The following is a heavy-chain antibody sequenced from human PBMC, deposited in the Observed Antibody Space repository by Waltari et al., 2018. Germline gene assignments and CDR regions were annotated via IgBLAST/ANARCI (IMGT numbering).Heavy chain of an antibody. CDR3: ARDGRPYGGPNWFDP. CDR1: GFSFSRYP. CDR2: ISGNGDSI. Sequence: EVQLVESGGGLVKPGGSLRPSCPASGFSFSRYPMHWVRQAPGKGLEYFSAISGNGDSIYYADSVKGRFTISRDNSKNMLYLQMGSLRAEDMAVYYCARDGRPYGGPNWFDPWGQGTLVTVSS. D-gene: IGHD3-10*01. V-gene: IGHV3-64*07. J-gene: IGHJ5*02.